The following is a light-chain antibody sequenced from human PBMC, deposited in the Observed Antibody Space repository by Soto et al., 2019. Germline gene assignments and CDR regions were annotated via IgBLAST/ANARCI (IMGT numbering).Light chain of an antibody. CDR2: EVS. J-gene: IGLJ3*02. V-gene: IGLV2-14*01. Sequence: QSALTQPASVSGSPGQSITISCTGTSSDVGGYNYVSWYQQHPGKAPKLMIYEVSNRPSGVSNRFSGSKSGNTASLTISGLHAEDEAYYYCRSYTSSSTRVFGGGTKLTVL. CDR1: SSDVGGYNY. CDR3: RSYTSSSTRV.